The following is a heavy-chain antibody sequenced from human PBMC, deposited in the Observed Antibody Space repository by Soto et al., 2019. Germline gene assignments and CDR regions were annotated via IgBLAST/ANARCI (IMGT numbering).Heavy chain of an antibody. V-gene: IGHV4-59*01. J-gene: IGHJ4*02. Sequence: SETLSLTCTVSGGSISSYYWSWIRQPPGKGLEWIGYIYYSGSTNYNPSLKSRVTISVDTSKNQFSPKLSSVTAADTAVYYCASSDDSSSWEFSTFDYWGQGTLVTVSS. CDR2: IYYSGST. D-gene: IGHD6-13*01. CDR1: GGSISSYY. CDR3: ASSDDSSSWEFSTFDY.